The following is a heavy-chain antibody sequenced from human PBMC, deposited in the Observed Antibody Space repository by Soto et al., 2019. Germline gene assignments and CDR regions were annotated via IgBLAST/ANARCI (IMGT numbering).Heavy chain of an antibody. D-gene: IGHD2-21*02. CDR1: GYPFTDYF. CDR2: ISLYHHST. J-gene: IGHJ4*02. V-gene: IGHV1-46*01. CDR3: ARELYSCGGDCPYYMDY. Sequence: ASVKVSCKTSGYPFTDYFIHWVRQAPGQGLEWMGIISLYHHSTSYAQKFQGRLTVTADTSTTTVYMDLSSLTSEDSAVYWCARELYSCGGDCPYYMDYWGQGTLFPVSP.